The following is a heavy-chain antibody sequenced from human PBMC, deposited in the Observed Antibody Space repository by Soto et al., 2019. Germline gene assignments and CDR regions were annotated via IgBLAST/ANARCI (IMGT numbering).Heavy chain of an antibody. CDR3: AKSPGIAAPEDY. CDR2: ISYDGSNK. Sequence: GGSLRLSCAASGFTFSSYGMHWVRQAPGKGLEWVAVISYDGSNKYYADSVKGRFTISRDNSKNTLYLQMNSLRAEDTAGYYCAKSPGIAAPEDYWGQGTLVTVSS. CDR1: GFTFSSYG. D-gene: IGHD6-13*01. J-gene: IGHJ4*02. V-gene: IGHV3-30*18.